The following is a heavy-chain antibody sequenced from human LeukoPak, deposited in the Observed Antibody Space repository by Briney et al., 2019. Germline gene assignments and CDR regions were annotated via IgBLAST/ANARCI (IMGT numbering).Heavy chain of an antibody. J-gene: IGHJ5*02. Sequence: SETLSLTCTVSGGSISSSSYYWGWIRQPPGKGLEWIGSIYYSGSTYYNPSLKSRVTISVDTSKNQFSLKLSSVTAADTAVYYCARRRSSSWTGGFDPWGQGTLVTVSS. V-gene: IGHV4-39*07. D-gene: IGHD6-13*01. CDR1: GGSISSSSYY. CDR2: IYYSGST. CDR3: ARRRSSSWTGGFDP.